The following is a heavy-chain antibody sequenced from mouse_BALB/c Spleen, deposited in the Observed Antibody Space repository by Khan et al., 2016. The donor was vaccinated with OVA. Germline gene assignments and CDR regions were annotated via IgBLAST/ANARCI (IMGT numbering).Heavy chain of an antibody. J-gene: IGHJ2*01. V-gene: IGHV2-9*02. Sequence: QVQLKESGPGLVAPSQSLSITCTVSGFSLTSYGVHWVRQPPGKGLEWLGEIWAGGSTNNNSPPIPRLSTIKENSKTQPFLKKNSRQTDDTAMYYCAGLGDIWGQGTTLTVSS. CDR2: IWAGGST. CDR1: GFSLTSYG. CDR3: AGLGDI. D-gene: IGHD3-1*01.